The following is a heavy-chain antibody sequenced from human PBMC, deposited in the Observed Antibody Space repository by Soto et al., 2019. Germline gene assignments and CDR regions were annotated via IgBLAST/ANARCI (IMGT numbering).Heavy chain of an antibody. D-gene: IGHD3-3*01. CDR1: GYTFTSYY. Sequence: ASVKVSCKASGYTFTSYYMHWVRQAPGQGLEWMGIINPSGGSTSYAQKFQGRVTMTRDTSTSTVYMELSSLRSEDTAVYYCASESFWSGYYSTEDAFDIWGQGTMVTVSS. V-gene: IGHV1-46*03. J-gene: IGHJ3*02. CDR3: ASESFWSGYYSTEDAFDI. CDR2: INPSGGST.